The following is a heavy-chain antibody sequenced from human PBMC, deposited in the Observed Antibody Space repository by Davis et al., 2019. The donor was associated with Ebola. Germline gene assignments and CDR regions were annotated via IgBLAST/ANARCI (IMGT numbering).Heavy chain of an antibody. D-gene: IGHD2-15*01. CDR1: GFTFSDYY. V-gene: IGHV3-11*06. Sequence: GGSLRLSCAASGFTFSDYYMSWIRQAPGKGLEWVSYISSSSSYTNYADSVKGRFTISRDNAKNSLYLQMNSLRAEDTAVYYCARDGKLRGVRSYYYGMDVWGQGTTVTVSS. J-gene: IGHJ6*02. CDR2: ISSSSSYT. CDR3: ARDGKLRGVRSYYYGMDV.